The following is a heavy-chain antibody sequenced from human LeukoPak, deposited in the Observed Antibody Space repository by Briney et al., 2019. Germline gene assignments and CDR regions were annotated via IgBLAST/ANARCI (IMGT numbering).Heavy chain of an antibody. J-gene: IGHJ5*02. CDR2: IYSDCTT. D-gene: IGHD2-21*01. V-gene: IGHV3-53*04. Sequence: PGGSLRLSCAASRFAVSSNFMSWVPQAPGNGLEGVSTIYSDCTTYYADSVQGRFTISSHNSKNTLYLQMNSLRAEETAVYYCASAGCASWFDPWGQGTLVTVSS. CDR1: RFAVSSNF. CDR3: ASAGCASWFDP.